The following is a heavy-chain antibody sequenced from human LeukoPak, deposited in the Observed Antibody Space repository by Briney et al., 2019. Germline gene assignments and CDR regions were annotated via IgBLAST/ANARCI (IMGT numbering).Heavy chain of an antibody. D-gene: IGHD2/OR15-2a*01. CDR1: GGTFSNDA. CDR3: AREIGGGPYYFDY. Sequence: GASVKVSCKASGGTFSNDAINWVRQAPGQGLEWMGRIVPVLGFTNFPQRFEGRVTLTADTSTTTAYMELSSLTSDDTAVYYCAREIGGGPYYFDYWGQGTLVTVSS. J-gene: IGHJ4*02. V-gene: IGHV1-69*04. CDR2: IVPVLGFT.